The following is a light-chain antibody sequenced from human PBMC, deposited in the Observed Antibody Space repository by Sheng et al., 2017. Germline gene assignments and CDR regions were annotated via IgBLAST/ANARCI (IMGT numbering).Light chain of an antibody. Sequence: SYELTQPRSVSVSPGQTARHPPALEINWGGKFVCWYQQKTGQSPVLVIFADNKRPSGIPERFLWLQFWEHSTLTISGTQAMDEADYYCQAWDSSPVVFGGGTKLTVL. J-gene: IGLJ3*02. CDR3: QAWDSSPVV. CDR1: NWGGKF. CDR2: ADN. V-gene: IGLV3-1*01.